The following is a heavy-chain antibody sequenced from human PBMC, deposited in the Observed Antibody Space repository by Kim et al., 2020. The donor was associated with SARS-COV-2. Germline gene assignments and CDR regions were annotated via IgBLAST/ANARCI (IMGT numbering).Heavy chain of an antibody. Sequence: GGSLRLSCAASGFTFSSYSMNWVRQAPGKGLEWISYISSRGNTIYYADSVKGRFTISRDNAKNSLCLQMNSLRAEDTAVYYCASLLGYCSGGSCDSDWVDYWGQGTLVTVSS. CDR3: ASLLGYCSGGSCDSDWVDY. J-gene: IGHJ4*02. D-gene: IGHD2-15*01. CDR1: GFTFSSYS. CDR2: ISSRGNTI. V-gene: IGHV3-48*04.